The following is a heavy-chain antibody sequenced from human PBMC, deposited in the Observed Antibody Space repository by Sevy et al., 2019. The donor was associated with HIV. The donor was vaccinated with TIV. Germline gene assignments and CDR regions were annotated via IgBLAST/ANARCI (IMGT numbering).Heavy chain of an antibody. CDR1: GGSISSSSYY. J-gene: IGHJ6*02. V-gene: IGHV4-39*01. D-gene: IGHD2-21*01. Sequence: SETLSLTCTVSGGSISSSSYYWGWIRQPPGKGLEWIGSIYYSGSTYYNPSLKSRVTISVDTSKNQFSLKLSSVTAADTAVYYCARHARAAYHYYYYGMDVWGQGTTVTVSS. CDR2: IYYSGST. CDR3: ARHARAAYHYYYYGMDV.